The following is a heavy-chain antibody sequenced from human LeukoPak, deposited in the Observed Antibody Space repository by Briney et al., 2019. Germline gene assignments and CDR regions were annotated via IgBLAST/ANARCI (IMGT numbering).Heavy chain of an antibody. Sequence: GGSLRLSCAASGFTFSSYIIHWVRQAPGKGLEWVSYISSSSSTIYYADSVKGRFTISRDNAKNSLYLQMNSLRAEDTAVYYCARDRGVTWGQGTLVTVSS. CDR1: GFTFSSYI. CDR2: ISSSSSTI. D-gene: IGHD2-21*01. J-gene: IGHJ5*02. CDR3: ARDRGVT. V-gene: IGHV3-48*01.